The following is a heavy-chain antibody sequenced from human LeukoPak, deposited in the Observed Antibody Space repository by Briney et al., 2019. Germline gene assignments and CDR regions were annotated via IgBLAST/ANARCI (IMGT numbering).Heavy chain of an antibody. CDR1: GFTFDDYA. V-gene: IGHV3-9*01. J-gene: IGHJ4*02. Sequence: GRSLRLSCAASGFTFDDYAMHWVRQAPGKGLEWVSGISWNSGSIGYSDSMKGRFTISRDNAKNSLYLQMNSLRAEDTALYYCAKAYSSSWYWNFDYWGQGTLVTVSS. D-gene: IGHD6-13*01. CDR3: AKAYSSSWYWNFDY. CDR2: ISWNSGSI.